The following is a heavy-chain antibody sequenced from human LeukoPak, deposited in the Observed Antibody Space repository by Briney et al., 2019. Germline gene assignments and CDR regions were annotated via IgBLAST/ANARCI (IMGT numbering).Heavy chain of an antibody. CDR2: ISGSSTST. J-gene: IGHJ4*02. D-gene: IGHD3-9*01. V-gene: IGHV3-23*01. CDR1: GFTFSNSA. Sequence: GGSLRLSCAASGFTFSNSATSWVRQVPGKGLEWVSAISGSSTSTYFADSVKGRFTISRDNSNNTLYLQMNSLRAEDTAVYYCAKDSGAFDWWVFDYWGQGTLVTVSS. CDR3: AKDSGAFDWWVFDY.